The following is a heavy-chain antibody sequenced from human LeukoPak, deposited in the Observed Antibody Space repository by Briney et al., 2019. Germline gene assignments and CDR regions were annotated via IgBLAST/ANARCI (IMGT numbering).Heavy chain of an antibody. CDR3: ARDQLDTAMVTSRGSNNWFDP. CDR1: GGTFSSYA. V-gene: IGHV1-69*04. J-gene: IGHJ5*02. Sequence: SVKVSCKASGGTFSSYAISWVRQAPGQGLEWMGRIIPIFGIANYAQKFQGRVTITADKSTSTAYMELSSLRSEDTAVYHCARDQLDTAMVTSRGSNNWFDPWGQGTLVTVSS. D-gene: IGHD5-18*01. CDR2: IIPIFGIA.